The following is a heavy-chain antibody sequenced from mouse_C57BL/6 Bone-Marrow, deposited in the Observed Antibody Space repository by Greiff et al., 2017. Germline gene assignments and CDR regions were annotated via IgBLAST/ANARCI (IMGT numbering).Heavy chain of an antibody. D-gene: IGHD2-3*01. Sequence: VQLQQSGAELVRPGASVTLSCKASGYTFTDYEMHWVKQTPVHGLEWIGAIDPETGGTAYNQKFKGKAILTADKSSSTAYMELRSLTSADSAVYYCTRGIYAYYFDYWGQGATRTVSS. V-gene: IGHV1-15*01. CDR2: IDPETGGT. J-gene: IGHJ2*01. CDR1: GYTFTDYE. CDR3: TRGIYAYYFDY.